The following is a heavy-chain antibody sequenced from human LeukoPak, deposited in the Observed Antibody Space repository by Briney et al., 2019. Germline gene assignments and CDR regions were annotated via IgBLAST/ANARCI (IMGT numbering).Heavy chain of an antibody. CDR3: AKGSPYSSTWYYSEY. V-gene: IGHV3-23*01. Sequence: GGSLRLSCAASGFTFTRYWMSWVRQAPGKGLEWVSGISGSYADSVKGRFTISRDNSKNTLYLQMKSLRADDTAVYYCAKGSPYSSTWYYSEYWGQGTLVTVSS. CDR1: GFTFTRYW. D-gene: IGHD6-13*01. J-gene: IGHJ4*02. CDR2: ISG.